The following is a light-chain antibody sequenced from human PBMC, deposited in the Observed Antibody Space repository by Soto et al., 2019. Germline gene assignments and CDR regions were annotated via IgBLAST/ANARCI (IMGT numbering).Light chain of an antibody. V-gene: IGLV2-14*01. CDR3: SPYTTSTTWM. J-gene: IGLJ3*02. CDR2: AVS. CDR1: SSDVGGYNY. Sequence: QSVLTQPASVSGSPGQSITISCTGTSSDVGGYNYVSWYQHHPPKAPKLMIYAVSNRPSGVSNRFSGSKSGNTASLTISGLQAEDEADYYCSPYTTSTTWMLGGANKVTV.